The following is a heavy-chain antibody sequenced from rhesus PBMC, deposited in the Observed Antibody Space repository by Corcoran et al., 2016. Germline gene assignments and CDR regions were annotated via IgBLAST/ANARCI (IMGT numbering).Heavy chain of an antibody. CDR1: GYTFTDYY. V-gene: IGHV1-111*02. CDR3: ATDVLSGVIINFGY. Sequence: EVQLVQSGAEVKKPGASVKISCKASGYTFTDYYLHWVRQAPGKGLEWMGRFDPEDGEEIHAQKFQDRVTITADTSTDTAYMELSSLRSEDTAVYYCATDVLSGVIINFGYWGQGVLVTVSS. J-gene: IGHJ4*01. D-gene: IGHD3-34*01. CDR2: FDPEDGEE.